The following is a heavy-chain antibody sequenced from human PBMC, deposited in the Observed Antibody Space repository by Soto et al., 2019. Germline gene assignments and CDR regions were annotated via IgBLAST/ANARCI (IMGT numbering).Heavy chain of an antibody. CDR1: GFNVGAFA. D-gene: IGHD1-20*01. J-gene: IGHJ4*02. CDR2: ISVSDAFI. CDR3: TRETVAGITGLDY. V-gene: IGHV3-23*01. Sequence: GGSLRLSCAASGFNVGAFAVNWVRQAPGKGLEWVSGISVSDAFIYYADSVRGRFSISRDASENIPYLQMNSLRVDDTALYYCTRETVAGITGLDYWGPGTLVTVSS.